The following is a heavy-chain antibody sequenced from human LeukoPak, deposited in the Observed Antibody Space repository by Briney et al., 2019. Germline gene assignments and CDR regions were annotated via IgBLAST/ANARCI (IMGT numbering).Heavy chain of an antibody. CDR2: INHSGST. D-gene: IGHD2-15*01. CDR3: ARGGLSNGIVVVVAATLFDY. Sequence: SETLSLTCAVYGGSFSGYYWSWIRQPPGKGLEGIGEINHSGSTNYNPSLKSRVTISVDTSKNQFSLKLSSVTAADTAVYYCARGGLSNGIVVVVAATLFDYWGQGTLVTVSS. CDR1: GGSFSGYY. J-gene: IGHJ4*02. V-gene: IGHV4-34*01.